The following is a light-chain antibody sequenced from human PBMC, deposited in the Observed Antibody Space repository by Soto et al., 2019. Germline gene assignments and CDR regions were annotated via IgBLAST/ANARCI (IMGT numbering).Light chain of an antibody. J-gene: IGKJ5*01. Sequence: EIMMTQSPATLSVSPGERATLSCRASQSVSNNLAWYQQKPGQAPRILIYYASTTATGIPARFSGSGSGTEFTLTISSLQSEDFALYYCQQYNNWPPITFGQGTRLEI. V-gene: IGKV3-15*01. CDR3: QQYNNWPPIT. CDR2: YAS. CDR1: QSVSNN.